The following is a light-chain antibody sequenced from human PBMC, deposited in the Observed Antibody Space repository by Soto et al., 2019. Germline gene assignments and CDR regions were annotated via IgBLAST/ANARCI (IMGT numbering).Light chain of an antibody. V-gene: IGLV2-14*03. CDR1: NSDVGGYNY. CDR2: DVT. J-gene: IGLJ1*01. CDR3: SSYTISTTYV. Sequence: QSALTQPASVSGSPGQSLTISCTGTNSDVGGYNYVSWYQQHPGQAPKVIIYDVTERPSGVSNRFSGSKSGNTASLTISGLQAEDEGDYYCSSYTISTTYVFGTGTKLTVL.